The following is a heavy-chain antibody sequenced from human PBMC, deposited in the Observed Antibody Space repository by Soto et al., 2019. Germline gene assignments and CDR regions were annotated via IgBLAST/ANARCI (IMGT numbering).Heavy chain of an antibody. CDR1: GFTFSSYG. CDR3: TTGGLLGFDP. CDR2: ISYDGSNK. J-gene: IGHJ5*02. V-gene: IGHV3-30*03. Sequence: QVQLVESGGGVVQPGRSLRLSCAASGFTFSSYGMHWVRQAPGKGLEWVAVISYDGSNKYYADSVKGRFTISRDNSKNTLYLQMNSLRAEDTAVYYCTTGGLLGFDPWGQGTLVTVSS.